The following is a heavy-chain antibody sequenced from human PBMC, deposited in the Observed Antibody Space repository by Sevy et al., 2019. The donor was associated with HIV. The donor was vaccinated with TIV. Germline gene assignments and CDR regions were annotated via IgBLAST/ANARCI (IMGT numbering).Heavy chain of an antibody. D-gene: IGHD1-26*01. CDR3: AGENAWGRGYS. CDR2: TYSNGHI. Sequence: PSETLSLTRTVSGGPITRLYWNSIRPPPPNGLAWIANTYSNGHINYNPSLKSRVTLSLDTSKNQFSLRLSSVTAADTAMYYCAGENAWGRGYSWGQGTLVTVSS. J-gene: IGHJ4*02. V-gene: IGHV4-59*08. CDR1: GGPITRLY.